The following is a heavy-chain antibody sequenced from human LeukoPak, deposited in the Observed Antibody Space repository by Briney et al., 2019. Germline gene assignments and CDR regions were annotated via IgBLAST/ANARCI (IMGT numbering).Heavy chain of an antibody. V-gene: IGHV5-51*01. CDR2: IYPVDFDT. D-gene: IGHD2-15*01. CDR1: GFSFTNYW. Sequence: GESLKISCKGSGFSFTNYWIGWVRQMPGKGLEWMGTIYPVDFDTRYSPSFRGQVTISADKSISTAYLQWSSLKASDTAMYYCARGYCSGDPCYLDYWGQGTLVTVSS. J-gene: IGHJ4*02. CDR3: ARGYCSGDPCYLDY.